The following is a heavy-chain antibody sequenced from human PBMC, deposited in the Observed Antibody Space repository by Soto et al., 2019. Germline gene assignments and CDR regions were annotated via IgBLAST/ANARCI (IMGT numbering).Heavy chain of an antibody. CDR1: GYTCTSHA. CDR2: INAGNGNT. J-gene: IGHJ6*02. D-gene: IGHD2-15*01. CDR3: AKSPNPGSATPSYYGMDV. Sequence: ASVKVSCKAAGYTCTSHAMHWVRQATGQRLEWMGWINAGNGNTKYSQKFQGRVTITRDTSTSTAYMELSSLRSEDTAVYYCAKSPNPGSATPSYYGMDVWGLGTTVTVSS. V-gene: IGHV1-3*01.